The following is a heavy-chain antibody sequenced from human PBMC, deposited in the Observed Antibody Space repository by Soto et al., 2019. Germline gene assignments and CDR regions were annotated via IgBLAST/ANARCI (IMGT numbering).Heavy chain of an antibody. Sequence: QVQLQESGPGLVKPSQTLSLTCTVSGGSISSGGYYWSWIRQHPGKGLEWIGYIYYSGSTYYNPSLTRPVTRSEGTCKHQCSPELSAEAAAGTAAYYFAGRVNHLGRGTLVTVSS. V-gene: IGHV4-31*01. CDR2: IYYSGST. D-gene: IGHD3-3*01. CDR1: GGSISSGGYY. J-gene: IGHJ5*02. CDR3: AGRVNH.